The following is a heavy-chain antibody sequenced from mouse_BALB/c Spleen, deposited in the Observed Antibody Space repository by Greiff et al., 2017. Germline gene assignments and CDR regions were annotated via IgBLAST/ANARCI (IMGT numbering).Heavy chain of an antibody. CDR2: ISSGGSYT. J-gene: IGHJ4*01. Sequence: EVKLMESGGGLVKPGGSLKLSCAASGFTFSSYAMSWVRQTPEKRLEWVATISSGGSYTYYPDSVKGRFTISRDNAKNTLYLQMSSLRSEDTAMYYCARGGYGKQDAMDYWGQGTSVTVSS. D-gene: IGHD2-10*02. V-gene: IGHV5-9-3*01. CDR3: ARGGYGKQDAMDY. CDR1: GFTFSSYA.